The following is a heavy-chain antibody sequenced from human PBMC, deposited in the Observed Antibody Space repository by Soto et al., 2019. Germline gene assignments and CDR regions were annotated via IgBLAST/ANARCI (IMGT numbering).Heavy chain of an antibody. CDR2: ISWNSGSI. D-gene: IGHD5-18*01. CDR1: GCTFDGYT. V-gene: IGHV3-9*01. Sequence: SLTVSCAASGCTFDGYTMRCVLPAPGKGLEWVSGISWNSGSIGYADSVKGRFTISRDNAKNSLYLQMNSLRAEDTALYYCARGGQLNCCCYYGMDVWGQGTTVTVSS. CDR3: ARGGQLNCCCYYGMDV. J-gene: IGHJ6*02.